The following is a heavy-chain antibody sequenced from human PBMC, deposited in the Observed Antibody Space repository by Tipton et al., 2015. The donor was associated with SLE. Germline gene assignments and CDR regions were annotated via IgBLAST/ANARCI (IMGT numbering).Heavy chain of an antibody. D-gene: IGHD1-1*01. V-gene: IGHV4-4*07. Sequence: TLSLTCTVSGGFFISYYWSWIRQPAGKGLEWIGRIYKSGSTNYNPSLKSRVTMSVDTSKNQFSLKLSSVTAADTAVYYCARGQHQLGRFDPWGQGTLVTVSS. CDR2: IYKSGST. J-gene: IGHJ5*02. CDR1: GGFFISYY. CDR3: ARGQHQLGRFDP.